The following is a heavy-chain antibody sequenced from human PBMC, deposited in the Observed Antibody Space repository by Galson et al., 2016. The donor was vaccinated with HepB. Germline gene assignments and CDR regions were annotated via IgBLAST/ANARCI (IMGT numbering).Heavy chain of an antibody. CDR2: IITISGKI. CDR1: GGTFSSYA. Sequence: SVKVSCKASGGTFSSYAISWVRQAPRQGLEWMGDIITISGKISYAQSFKGRVTITADESTSTVYMDMSGLRSEDTAFYYCARRTGTAGDAFDMWGQGTMVSVSS. CDR3: ARRTGTAGDAFDM. D-gene: IGHD1-7*01. V-gene: IGHV1-69*13. J-gene: IGHJ3*02.